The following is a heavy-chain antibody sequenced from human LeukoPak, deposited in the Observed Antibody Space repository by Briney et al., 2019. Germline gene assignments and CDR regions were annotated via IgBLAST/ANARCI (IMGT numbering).Heavy chain of an antibody. J-gene: IGHJ4*02. CDR2: ISGRGGST. D-gene: IGHD5-12*01. Sequence: GGSLRLSCAASGFTFSSFAMSWVRQAPGKGLEWVSAISGRGGSTYYADSLKGRFTISRDNSKNTVYLQMNSLRAEDTAVYYCAKGPGGWWLSRSAPFDYWGQGTLVTVSS. CDR3: AKGPGGWWLSRSAPFDY. V-gene: IGHV3-23*01. CDR1: GFTFSSFA.